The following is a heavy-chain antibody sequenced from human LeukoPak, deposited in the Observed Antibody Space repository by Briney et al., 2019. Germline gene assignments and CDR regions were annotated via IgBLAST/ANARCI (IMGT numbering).Heavy chain of an antibody. D-gene: IGHD2-2*01. CDR1: GFTFSSYG. CDR3: ARGGYCSSTSCPLYYYGMDV. V-gene: IGHV3-33*01. Sequence: GGSLRLSCAASGFTFSSYGMHWVRQAPGKGLEWVAVIWYDGSNKYYADSVKGRFTISRDNSKNTLYLQMNSLRAEDTAVYYCARGGYCSSTSCPLYYYGMDVWGQGTTVTVSS. J-gene: IGHJ6*02. CDR2: IWYDGSNK.